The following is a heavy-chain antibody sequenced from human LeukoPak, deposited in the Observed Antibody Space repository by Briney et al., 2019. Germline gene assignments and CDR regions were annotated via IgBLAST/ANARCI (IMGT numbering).Heavy chain of an antibody. Sequence: SGGSLRLSCAASGFTFSSYGMHWVRQAPGKGLEWVAFIRYDGSNKYYADSVKGRFTISRDNSKNTLYLQMNSLRAEDTAVYYCAKEAREYSSSWALVFDYWGQGTLVTVSS. D-gene: IGHD6-13*01. V-gene: IGHV3-30*02. CDR3: AKEAREYSSSWALVFDY. CDR1: GFTFSSYG. J-gene: IGHJ4*02. CDR2: IRYDGSNK.